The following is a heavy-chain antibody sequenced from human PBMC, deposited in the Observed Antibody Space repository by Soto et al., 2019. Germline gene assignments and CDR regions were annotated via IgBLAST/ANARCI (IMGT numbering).Heavy chain of an antibody. CDR2: IYYSGST. CDR3: ARGGSLCYYNSSGYKQYNGIDP. D-gene: IGHD3-22*01. Sequence: SETLCLTCTVAGGSLSGSGFHWGWINPPPGKGLEWIGSIYYSGSTNYSPSIKSRVTISVDTSKNQFSLKLSSVTAADAAVYYCARGGSLCYYNSSGYKQYNGIDPWGQGILVTVSS. J-gene: IGHJ5*02. CDR1: GGSLSGSGFH. V-gene: IGHV4-39*07.